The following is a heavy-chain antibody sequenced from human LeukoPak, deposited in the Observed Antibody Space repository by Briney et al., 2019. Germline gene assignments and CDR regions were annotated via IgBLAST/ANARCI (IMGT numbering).Heavy chain of an antibody. CDR1: GYSISSGYY. D-gene: IGHD2-2*01. CDR2: IYHSGST. CDR3: ARGGRCSTTSCYAGGAFDI. J-gene: IGHJ3*02. Sequence: SETLSLTCTVSGYSISSGYYWGWIRPPPGKGPEWIGSIYHSGSTYYNPSLKSRGTISVDTSKNQFSLKLSSVTAADTAVYYCARGGRCSTTSCYAGGAFDIWGQGPMVAVSS. V-gene: IGHV4-38-2*02.